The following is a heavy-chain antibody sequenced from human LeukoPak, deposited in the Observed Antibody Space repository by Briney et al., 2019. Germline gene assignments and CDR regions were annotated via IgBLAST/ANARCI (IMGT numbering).Heavy chain of an antibody. CDR3: ARGSRRRVTTYYFDY. J-gene: IGHJ4*02. D-gene: IGHD2-21*02. Sequence: ASVKVSCKASGYTFTGYYLHWVRQAPGQGLEWMGWVNPNSGGTNYAQKFQGRVTMTRDTSISTAYMELSRLRSDDTAVYYCARGSRRRVTTYYFDYWGQGTLVTVSS. CDR2: VNPNSGGT. V-gene: IGHV1-2*02. CDR1: GYTFTGYY.